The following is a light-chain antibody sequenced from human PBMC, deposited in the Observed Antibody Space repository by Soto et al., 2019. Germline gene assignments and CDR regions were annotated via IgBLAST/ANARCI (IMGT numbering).Light chain of an antibody. CDR3: QQLDSYPRT. Sequence: IQLTQSPSSLSASVGDRVTITCRASQGISSYLAWYQQKPGKAPKLLIYAASTLQSGVPSRFSGSGSGTDFTLTICSLQPEDFATYYCQQLDSYPRTFGPGTKVEIK. CDR1: QGISSY. V-gene: IGKV1-9*01. J-gene: IGKJ3*01. CDR2: AAS.